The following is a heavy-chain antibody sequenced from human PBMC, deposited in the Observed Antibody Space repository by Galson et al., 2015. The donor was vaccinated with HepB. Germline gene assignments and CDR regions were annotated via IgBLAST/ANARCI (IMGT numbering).Heavy chain of an antibody. CDR1: GFTFSSYW. J-gene: IGHJ6*03. D-gene: IGHD5-18*01. CDR3: ARVEEYSYGRLYYYYYMDV. Sequence: SLRLSCAASGFTFSSYWMSWVRQAPGKGLEWVANIKQDGSEKYYVDSVKGRFTISRDNAKNSLYLQMNSLRAEDTAVYYCARVEEYSYGRLYYYYYMDVWGKGTTVTVSS. CDR2: IKQDGSEK. V-gene: IGHV3-7*01.